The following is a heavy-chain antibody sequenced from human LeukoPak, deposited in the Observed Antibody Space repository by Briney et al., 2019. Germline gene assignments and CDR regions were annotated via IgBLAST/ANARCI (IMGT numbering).Heavy chain of an antibody. CDR3: ARVIIAAAGFYFDY. Sequence: GGSLRLSCAASGFTFSSYSMSWVRQAPGKGLEWVANIKQDGSEKYYVDSVKGRFTISRDNAKNSLYLQMSSLRAEDTAVYYCARVIIAAAGFYFDYWGQGTLVTVSS. D-gene: IGHD6-13*01. J-gene: IGHJ4*02. V-gene: IGHV3-7*04. CDR2: IKQDGSEK. CDR1: GFTFSSYS.